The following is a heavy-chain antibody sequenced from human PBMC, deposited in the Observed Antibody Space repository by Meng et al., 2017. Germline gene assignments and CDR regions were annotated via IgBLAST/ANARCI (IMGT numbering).Heavy chain of an antibody. J-gene: IGHJ5*02. CDR1: GYTFTSYA. CDR3: ARDKLKTFDP. V-gene: IGHV1-3*01. Sequence: QVQLVQSGAEGKMPGASVKVSCKASGYTFTSYAMHWVRQAPGQRLEWMGWINAGNGNTKYSQKFQGRVTITRDTSASTAYMELSSLRSEDTAVYYCARDKLKTFDPWGQGTLVTVSS. CDR2: INAGNGNT.